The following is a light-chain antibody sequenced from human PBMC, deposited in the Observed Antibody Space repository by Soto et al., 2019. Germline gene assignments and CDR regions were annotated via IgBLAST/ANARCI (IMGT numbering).Light chain of an antibody. J-gene: IGKJ1*01. Sequence: DIQMTQSPSSLSASVGDRITITCRASQTVRRWLAWYQQKPGMAPTLLIYDVSTLERGVPSRFSGRGSGTECTLSISSVQADDFATYYCQHYNIFPLTFGQGTKVEI. CDR3: QHYNIFPLT. CDR1: QTVRRW. CDR2: DVS. V-gene: IGKV1-5*01.